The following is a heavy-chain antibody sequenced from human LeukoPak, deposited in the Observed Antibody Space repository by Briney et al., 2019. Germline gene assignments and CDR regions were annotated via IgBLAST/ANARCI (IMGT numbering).Heavy chain of an antibody. D-gene: IGHD6-19*01. CDR3: ARHKQWPKTSHSPNFDY. J-gene: IGHJ4*02. CDR1: GGSFSGYY. Sequence: SETLSLTCAVYGGSFSGYYWSWIRQPPGKGLEWIGEINHSGSTNYNPSLKSRVTISVDTSKNQFSLKLSSVTAADTAVYYCARHKQWPKTSHSPNFDYWDQGTLVTVSS. V-gene: IGHV4-34*01. CDR2: INHSGST.